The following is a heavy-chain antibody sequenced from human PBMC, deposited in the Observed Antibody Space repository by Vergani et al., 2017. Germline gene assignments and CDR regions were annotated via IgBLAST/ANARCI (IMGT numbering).Heavy chain of an antibody. V-gene: IGHV4-34*01. D-gene: IGHD2/OR15-2a*01. CDR1: GGSFSDYY. CDR3: AHFSSGAWFDP. CDR2: VNHGGST. Sequence: QVQLQEWGAGLLKTSETLSLTCGVSGGSFSDYYWSWIRQAPGMGLEWIGEVNHGGSTNYNPSLKSRVTMSVDTSKNQFSLKLSSVTAADTAVYYCAHFSSGAWFDPWGQGTLVTVSS. J-gene: IGHJ5*02.